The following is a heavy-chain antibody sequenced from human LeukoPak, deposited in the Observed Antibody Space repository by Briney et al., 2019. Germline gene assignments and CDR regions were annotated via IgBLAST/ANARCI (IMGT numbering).Heavy chain of an antibody. J-gene: IGHJ4*02. D-gene: IGHD6-13*01. CDR3: ARYRAGTFGY. CDR1: GFTFRTYS. V-gene: IGHV3-48*04. Sequence: GGSLRLSCAASGFTFRTYSMNWVRQAPGKGLEWVSYISSSGSTINYADSVKGRFTISRDNAKNSLYLQMNSLRAEDSAVYYCARYRAGTFGYWGQGTLVTVSS. CDR2: ISSSGSTI.